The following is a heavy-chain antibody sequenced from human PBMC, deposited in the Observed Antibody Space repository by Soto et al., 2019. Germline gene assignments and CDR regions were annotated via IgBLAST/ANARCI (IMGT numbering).Heavy chain of an antibody. CDR2: ISAYNGET. V-gene: IGHV1-18*01. CDR3: ATIQLERRGWFDP. D-gene: IGHD1-1*01. Sequence: ASVKVSCKASGYTFTNYDINWVRQAPGQGLEWMGWISAYNGETIYAQKFQGRVTMTEETSTDTAYMELSSLRSEGTAVYYCATIQLERRGWFDPWGQGTLVTVSS. CDR1: GYTFTNYD. J-gene: IGHJ5*02.